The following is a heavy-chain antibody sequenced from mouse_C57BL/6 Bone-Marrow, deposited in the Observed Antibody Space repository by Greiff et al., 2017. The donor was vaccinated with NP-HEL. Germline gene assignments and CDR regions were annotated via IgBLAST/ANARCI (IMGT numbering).Heavy chain of an antibody. CDR3: ARHPSYYGSYYYAMDY. Sequence: EVQLQQSGGGLVKPGGSLKLSCAASGFTFSSYTMSWVRQTPEKRLEWVATISGGGGNTYYPDSVKGRFTISRDNAKNTLYLQMSSLRSEDTALYYCARHPSYYGSYYYAMDYWGQGTSVTVSS. D-gene: IGHD1-1*01. V-gene: IGHV5-9*01. CDR1: GFTFSSYT. CDR2: ISGGGGNT. J-gene: IGHJ4*01.